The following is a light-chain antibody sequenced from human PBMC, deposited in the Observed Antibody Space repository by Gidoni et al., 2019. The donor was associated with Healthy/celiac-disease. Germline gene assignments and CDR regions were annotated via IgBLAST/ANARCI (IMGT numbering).Light chain of an antibody. Sequence: DIQRTKSPSSLSASVGDRVTITCRASQSIRSYLNWYQQKPGKAPKLLIYAASSLQSGVPSRFSGSGSGTDFTLTISSLQPEDFATYYCQQSYSTPEVTFGQGTKLEIK. V-gene: IGKV1-39*01. CDR2: AAS. J-gene: IGKJ2*01. CDR3: QQSYSTPEVT. CDR1: QSIRSY.